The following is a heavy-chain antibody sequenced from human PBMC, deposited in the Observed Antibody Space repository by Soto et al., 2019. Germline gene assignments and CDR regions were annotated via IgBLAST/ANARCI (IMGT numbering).Heavy chain of an antibody. J-gene: IGHJ4*02. V-gene: IGHV3-23*01. CDR1: GFTFSSYA. CDR3: AKDHVTTVTTPGYYFDY. CDR2: ISGSGGST. Sequence: GGSLRLSCAASGFTFSSYAMSWVRQAPGKGLEWVSAISGSGGSTYYAESVKGRFTISRDNSKNTLYLQMNSLRAEDTAVYYCAKDHVTTVTTPGYYFDYWGQGTLVTVSS. D-gene: IGHD4-17*01.